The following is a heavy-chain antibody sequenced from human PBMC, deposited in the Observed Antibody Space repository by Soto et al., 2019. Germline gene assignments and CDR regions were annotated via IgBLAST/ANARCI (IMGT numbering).Heavy chain of an antibody. D-gene: IGHD1-20*01. CDR1: GGSISGSYYY. V-gene: IGHV4-39*01. CDR3: ASSQKGYNWNYFDH. CDR2: VFYTGFT. J-gene: IGHJ4*02. Sequence: SSETLSLTCAVSGGSISGSYYYWGWLRQSPGRGPEWIGSVFYTGFTSYNPSLESRVSVSVDTSKNQFSLKVSAVTAADAAVYYCASSQKGYNWNYFDHWGQGALVTVSS.